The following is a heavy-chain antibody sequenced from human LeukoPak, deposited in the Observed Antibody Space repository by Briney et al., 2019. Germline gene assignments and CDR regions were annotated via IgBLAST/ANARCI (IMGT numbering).Heavy chain of an antibody. Sequence: GGSLRLSCTASGFTFGDHAMSWVRQAPGKGLEWVGFIRSKAYGGTTEYAASVKGRFTISRDDSKSIAYLQMNSLKTEDTAAYYCTRGPRQLWLYYGMDVWGQGTTVIVSS. CDR2: IRSKAYGGTT. CDR3: TRGPRQLWLYYGMDV. J-gene: IGHJ6*02. CDR1: GFTFGDHA. V-gene: IGHV3-49*04. D-gene: IGHD5-18*01.